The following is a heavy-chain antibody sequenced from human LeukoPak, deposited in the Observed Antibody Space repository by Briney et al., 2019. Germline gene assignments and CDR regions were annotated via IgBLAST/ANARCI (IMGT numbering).Heavy chain of an antibody. CDR3: ARESGPVRGVYDY. V-gene: IGHV1-2*02. CDR2: INPNSGGT. Sequence: ASVKVSCKASGYTFTGYYMHWVRQAPGQGLEWMGWINPNSGGTNYAQKFQGRVTMTRDTSISTAYMELSRLRSDDTAVYYCARESGPVRGVYDYWGQGTLVTVSS. D-gene: IGHD3-10*01. J-gene: IGHJ4*02. CDR1: GYTFTGYY.